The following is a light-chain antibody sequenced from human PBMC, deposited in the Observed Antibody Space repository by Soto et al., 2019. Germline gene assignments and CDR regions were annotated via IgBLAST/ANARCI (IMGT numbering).Light chain of an antibody. CDR3: QQFNSLPPT. J-gene: IGKJ4*01. CDR1: QGITSA. Sequence: ALQLAQSPSSLSASVGDRVSITCRASQGITSALAWYQQKPGKAPNLLIYDASTLESGVPSRFSGSGLGTDFTLTISSLQPDDSATYLCQQFNSLPPTFGGGTRVEIK. CDR2: DAS. V-gene: IGKV1-13*02.